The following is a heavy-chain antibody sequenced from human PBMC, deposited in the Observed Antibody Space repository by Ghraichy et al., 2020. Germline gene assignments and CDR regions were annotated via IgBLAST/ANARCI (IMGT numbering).Heavy chain of an antibody. J-gene: IGHJ4*02. CDR3: AKYQKPVLRSGYPEY. D-gene: IGHD3-3*01. CDR2: ISATSDST. CDR1: GFTFRTYA. Sequence: GGSLRLSCVGSGFTFRTYAMTWVRQAPGKGLEWVSSISATSDSTHYGDSVKGRFTISRVISKNTLYLQMNSLKVEDTAIYYCAKYQKPVLRSGYPEYWGQGTLVTVSS. V-gene: IGHV3-23*01.